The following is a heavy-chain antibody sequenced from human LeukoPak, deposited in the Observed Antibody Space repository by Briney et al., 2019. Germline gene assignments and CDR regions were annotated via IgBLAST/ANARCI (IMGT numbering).Heavy chain of an antibody. CDR2: ISSGSSYI. D-gene: IGHD3-22*01. J-gene: IGHJ4*02. V-gene: IGHV3-21*01. Sequence: GGSLRLSCAASGFTFSTYSMNWVRQAPGKGLEWVSSISSGSSYIYYADSVKGRFTISRDNSKNTLYLQMNSLRAEDTAVYYCAKKKGSSGYYPFDYWGQGTLVTVSS. CDR1: GFTFSTYS. CDR3: AKKKGSSGYYPFDY.